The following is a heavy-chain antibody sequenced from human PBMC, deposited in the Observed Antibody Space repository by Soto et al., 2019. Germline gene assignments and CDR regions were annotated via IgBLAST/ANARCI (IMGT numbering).Heavy chain of an antibody. D-gene: IGHD3-10*01. Sequence: GGSLRLSCAASGFTFSSYAMHWVRQAPGKGLEYVSAININGGSKYYANSVKGRFTISRDNSKNTLYLQMGSLRPEDMAVYYCARPNSGSPIGAFFDYWGQGTLVTVSS. V-gene: IGHV3-64*01. CDR2: ININGGSK. CDR3: ARPNSGSPIGAFFDY. J-gene: IGHJ4*02. CDR1: GFTFSSYA.